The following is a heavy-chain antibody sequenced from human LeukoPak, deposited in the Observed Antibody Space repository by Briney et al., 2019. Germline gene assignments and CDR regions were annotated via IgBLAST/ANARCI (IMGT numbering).Heavy chain of an antibody. J-gene: IGHJ6*03. CDR2: VDPEDGET. CDR3: ATLAYRLLDTYLDV. D-gene: IGHD2-2*01. Sequence: GASVKVSCKASGYTFVDYYIHWVQQAPGKGLEWMGRVDPEDGETIYAEKFQGRVTITADTSTDTAYMNLSSLRSEDTAVYYCATLAYRLLDTYLDVWGKGTTVTVSS. CDR1: GYTFVDYY. V-gene: IGHV1-69-2*01.